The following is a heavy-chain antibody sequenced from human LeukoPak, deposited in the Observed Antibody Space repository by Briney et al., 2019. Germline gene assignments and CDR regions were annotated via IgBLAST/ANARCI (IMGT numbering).Heavy chain of an antibody. CDR1: GFSFTNAW. Sequence: GGSLRLSCAASGFSFTNAWMSWVRQAPGKGLEWVGRIKSEGDGETTDYAAPVKGRFTMSRDDSKATLYLQMNSLKAEDTAVYYCTTDLGITMIRGVIVYWGQGTLVTVSS. V-gene: IGHV3-15*01. CDR3: TTDLGITMIRGVIVY. J-gene: IGHJ4*02. CDR2: IKSEGDGETT. D-gene: IGHD3-10*01.